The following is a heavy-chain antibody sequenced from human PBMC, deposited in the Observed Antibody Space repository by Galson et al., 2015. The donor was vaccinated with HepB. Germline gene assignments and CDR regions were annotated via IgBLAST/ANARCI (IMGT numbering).Heavy chain of an antibody. CDR1: GYTFTSYY. J-gene: IGHJ4*02. Sequence: SVKVSCKASGYTFTSYYMHWVRQAPGQGLEWMGWINPNSGGTNYAQKFQGRVTMTRDTSISTAYMELSRLRSDDTAVYYCARARMVRGPSDYWGQGTLVTVSS. D-gene: IGHD3-10*01. CDR3: ARARMVRGPSDY. CDR2: INPNSGGT. V-gene: IGHV1-2*02.